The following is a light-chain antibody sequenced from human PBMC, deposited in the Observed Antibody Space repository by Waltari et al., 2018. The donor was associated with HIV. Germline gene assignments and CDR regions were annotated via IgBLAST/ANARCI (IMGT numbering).Light chain of an antibody. J-gene: IGLJ2*01. CDR1: SSDVGGYNF. Sequence: QSALTQPASVSGSPGQSITISCTGTSSDVGGYNFVSWYQQYPGKAPKLIIYDVSKRPSGVSDRFSGSKSGNTASLTIFGLQAMDEADYYCQAWDNSTAVFGGGTKVTVL. V-gene: IGLV2-14*03. CDR3: QAWDNSTAV. CDR2: DVS.